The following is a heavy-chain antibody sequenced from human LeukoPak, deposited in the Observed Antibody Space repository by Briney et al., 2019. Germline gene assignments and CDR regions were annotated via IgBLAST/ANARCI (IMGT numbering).Heavy chain of an antibody. CDR2: VYYSGTT. D-gene: IGHD5-24*01. V-gene: IGHV4-39*07. CDR3: ARDGYNGYFDY. J-gene: IGHJ4*02. CDR1: GDSISLSFYY. Sequence: SETLSLTCSVSGDSISLSFYYWGWIRQPPGKALEWIGSVYYSGTTSYNPSLKSRVTISVDMSKNHFSLRLRSVTAADTAMYYCARDGYNGYFDYWGQGTLVTVSS.